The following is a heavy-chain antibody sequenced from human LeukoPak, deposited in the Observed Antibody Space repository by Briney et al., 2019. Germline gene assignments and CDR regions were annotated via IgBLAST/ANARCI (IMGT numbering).Heavy chain of an antibody. V-gene: IGHV4-61*02. CDR1: GGSISSGSYF. CDR2: IYTSGST. Sequence: SETLSLTCTVSGGSISSGSYFWSWFRQPAGKGLEWLGRIYTSGSTNYNPSLKSRVTISVDKSKNQFSLKLSSVTAADTAVYYCARDSGATSYYDFGYWGQGTLGTVSS. CDR3: ARDSGATSYYDFGY. J-gene: IGHJ4*02. D-gene: IGHD3-3*01.